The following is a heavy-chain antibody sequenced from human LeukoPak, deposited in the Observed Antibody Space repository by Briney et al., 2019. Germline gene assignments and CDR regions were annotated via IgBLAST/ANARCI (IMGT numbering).Heavy chain of an antibody. Sequence: GASVKVSCKVSGYTLTELSMHWVRQAPGKGLEWMGGFDPEDGETIYAQKFQGRVTMTEDTSTDTAYMELSSLRSEDTTVYYCATVGIVGATFDYWGQGTLVTVSS. D-gene: IGHD1-26*01. J-gene: IGHJ4*02. V-gene: IGHV1-24*01. CDR3: ATVGIVGATFDY. CDR2: FDPEDGET. CDR1: GYTLTELS.